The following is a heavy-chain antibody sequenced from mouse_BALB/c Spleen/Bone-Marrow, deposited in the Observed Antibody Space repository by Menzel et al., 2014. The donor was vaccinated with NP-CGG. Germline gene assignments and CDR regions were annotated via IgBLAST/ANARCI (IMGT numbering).Heavy chain of an antibody. V-gene: IGHV7-1*02. CDR2: SRNKAKHYTT. CDR1: GFTFSDFY. Sequence: EVQVVESGGGLVQPGDSLRLSCATSGFTFSDFYMEWVRQPPGKRLEWIAASRNKAKHYTTEYSASVKGRFIVSRDTSQSILYLQMNAPRAEHTAIYYCARDVGYGNYFVYWGQGTLVTVSA. D-gene: IGHD2-10*02. CDR3: ARDVGYGNYFVY. J-gene: IGHJ3*01.